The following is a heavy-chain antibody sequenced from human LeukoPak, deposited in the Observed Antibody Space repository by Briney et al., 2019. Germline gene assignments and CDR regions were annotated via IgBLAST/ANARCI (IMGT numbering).Heavy chain of an antibody. CDR2: IKQDGSEK. Sequence: PGGSLRLSCAASGFTFSSYAMSWVRQAPGKGLEWVATIKQDGSEKYYSDSVKGRFTISRDNAKNSLDLQMNSLRAEDTAVFYCARDRGGSSGWYFPFDYWGQGTLLTVSA. V-gene: IGHV3-7*01. D-gene: IGHD6-19*01. CDR3: ARDRGGSSGWYFPFDY. CDR1: GFTFSSYA. J-gene: IGHJ4*02.